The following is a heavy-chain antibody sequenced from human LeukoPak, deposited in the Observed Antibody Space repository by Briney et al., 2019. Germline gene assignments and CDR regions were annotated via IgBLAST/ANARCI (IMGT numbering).Heavy chain of an antibody. CDR2: IYWDDDK. D-gene: IGHD3-16*02. V-gene: IGHV2-5*02. J-gene: IGHJ4*02. CDR3: AHLRVGLGELSFCD. CDR1: GFSLSTSGVG. Sequence: NGSGPTLVKPTQTLTLTCTFSGFSLSTSGVGVGWIRQPPGKALEWLALIYWDDDKRYSPSLKSRLTITKDTSENQVVLTMTNMDPVDTATYYCAHLRVGLGELSFCDWGQGTLVTVSS.